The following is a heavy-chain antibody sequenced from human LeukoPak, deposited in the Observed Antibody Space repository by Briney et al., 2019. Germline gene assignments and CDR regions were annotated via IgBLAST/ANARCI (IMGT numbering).Heavy chain of an antibody. D-gene: IGHD6-19*01. Sequence: SETLSLTCTVSGGSISSSSYSWGWIRQPPGKGLEWIGSIYYRGRTYYNPSHKSRVTISVDTSKNQFSLKLSSVTAADTAVYSCSRLTVAGTHFDYWGQGTLVTVSS. J-gene: IGHJ4*02. CDR2: IYYRGRT. V-gene: IGHV4-39*01. CDR3: SRLTVAGTHFDY. CDR1: GGSISSSSYS.